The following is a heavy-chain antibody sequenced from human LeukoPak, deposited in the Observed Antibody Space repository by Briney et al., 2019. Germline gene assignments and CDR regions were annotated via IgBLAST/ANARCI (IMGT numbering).Heavy chain of an antibody. J-gene: IGHJ6*02. D-gene: IGHD3-3*01. V-gene: IGHV3-53*01. CDR3: ARDQGSWSGYGMDV. Sequence: GGSLRLSCAASGFTVSSNYMSWVRQAPGKGLEWVSVIYSGGSTYYADSGKGRCTISRGNYSNTVKLRMNKLRVEATAVYYCARDQGSWSGYGMDVWGHGTTVIVSS. CDR1: GFTVSSNY. CDR2: IYSGGST.